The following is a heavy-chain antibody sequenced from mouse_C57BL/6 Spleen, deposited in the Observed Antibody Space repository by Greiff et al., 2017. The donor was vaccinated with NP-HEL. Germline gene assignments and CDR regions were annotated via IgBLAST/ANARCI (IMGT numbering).Heavy chain of an antibody. J-gene: IGHJ2*01. Sequence: EVQLQESGPGLVKPSQSLSLTCSVTGYSITSGYYWNWIRQFPGNKLEWMGYISYDGSNNYNPSLKNRISITRDTSKNQFFLKLNSVTTEDTATYYCARRGGITTVYFDYWGQGTTLTVSS. D-gene: IGHD1-1*01. CDR3: ARRGGITTVYFDY. V-gene: IGHV3-6*01. CDR1: GYSITSGYY. CDR2: ISYDGSN.